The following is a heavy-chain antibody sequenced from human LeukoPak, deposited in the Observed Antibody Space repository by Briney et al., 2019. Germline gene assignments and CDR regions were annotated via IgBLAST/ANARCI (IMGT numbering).Heavy chain of an antibody. J-gene: IGHJ4*02. CDR2: ISSKAYGGTT. Sequence: GGSLRLSCTASGFTFSDYAMSWVRQAPGKGLEWVGFISSKAYGGTTEYAASVKGRFTISRDDSKSIAYLQMNNLKTEDTAVYYCTRAYDSSGYYRYFDYWGQGTLVTVSS. V-gene: IGHV3-49*04. D-gene: IGHD3-22*01. CDR3: TRAYDSSGYYRYFDY. CDR1: GFTFSDYA.